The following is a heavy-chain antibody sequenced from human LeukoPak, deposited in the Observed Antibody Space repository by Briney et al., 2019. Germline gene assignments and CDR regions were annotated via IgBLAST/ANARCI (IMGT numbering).Heavy chain of an antibody. CDR1: GFSFDTHG. D-gene: IGHD3-16*01. Sequence: GGSLRLSCAASGFSFDTHGMHWVRQAPGKGLEWVAVIWYDGSKKYYADSVKGRFTISRDNSKKSLFLQMSSLRAEDTALYYCARDVFADSSGGSFDFWGQGTLVTVSS. CDR2: IWYDGSKK. J-gene: IGHJ4*02. V-gene: IGHV3-33*01. CDR3: ARDVFADSSGGSFDF.